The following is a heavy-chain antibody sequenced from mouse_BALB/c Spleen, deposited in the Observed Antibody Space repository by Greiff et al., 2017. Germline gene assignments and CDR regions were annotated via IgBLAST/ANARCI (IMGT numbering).Heavy chain of an antibody. V-gene: IGHV5-17*02. J-gene: IGHJ4*01. CDR3: ARSGLTTYYAMDY. CDR2: ISSGSSTI. D-gene: IGHD2-12*01. Sequence: EVQLQESGGGLVQPGGSRKLSCAASGFTFSSFGMHWVRQAPEKGLEWVAYISSGSSTIYYADTVKGRFTISRDNPKNTLFLQMTSLRSEDTAMYYCARSGLTTYYAMDYWGQGTSVTVSS. CDR1: GFTFSSFG.